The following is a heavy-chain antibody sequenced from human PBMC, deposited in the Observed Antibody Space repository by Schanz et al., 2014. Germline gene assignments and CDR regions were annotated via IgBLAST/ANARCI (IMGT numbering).Heavy chain of an antibody. J-gene: IGHJ4*02. Sequence: VQLVESGGGVVQPGRSLRLSCAASGFTFSNFAIHWVRQAPGKGLEWVSAISGSGGSTYFADFVKGRFTISRDNSKNTLYLQMNSLRAEDTAAYYCAKFKSARTVTALDYWGQGTLVTVSS. CDR1: GFTFSNFA. D-gene: IGHD2-21*02. CDR3: AKFKSARTVTALDY. CDR2: ISGSGGST. V-gene: IGHV3-23*04.